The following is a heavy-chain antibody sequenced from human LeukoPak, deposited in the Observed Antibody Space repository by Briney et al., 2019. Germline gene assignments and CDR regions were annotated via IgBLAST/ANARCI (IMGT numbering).Heavy chain of an antibody. D-gene: IGHD5-12*01. Sequence: SETLSLTCTVSGGSISSYYWSWIRRPPGKGLEWIGYIYYTGRNTYNPSLKSRVTISLDTSKNQFSLRLTSVTAADTDVYYCASHGSSGHDSLTWCQGTLVSVSS. V-gene: IGHV4-59*08. CDR2: IYYTGRN. CDR3: ASHGSSGHDSLT. CDR1: GGSISSYY. J-gene: IGHJ4*02.